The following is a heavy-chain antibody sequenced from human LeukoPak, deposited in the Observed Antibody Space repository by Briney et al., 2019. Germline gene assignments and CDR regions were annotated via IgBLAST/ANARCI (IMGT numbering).Heavy chain of an antibody. CDR1: GYTFTSHY. CDR2: MNPNSGNT. J-gene: IGHJ4*02. V-gene: IGHV1-8*01. D-gene: IGHD7-27*01. Sequence: ASVKVSCKPSGYTFTSHYINWVRQATGQGLEWMGWMNPNSGNTGYAQEFQGRVTRTRDTSISTAYMELSILRSEDTAVYYCARGPRNWGYDYWGQGTLVTVSS. CDR3: ARGPRNWGYDY.